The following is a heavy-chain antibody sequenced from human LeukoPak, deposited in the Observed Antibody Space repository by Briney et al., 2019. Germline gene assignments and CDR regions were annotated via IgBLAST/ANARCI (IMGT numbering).Heavy chain of an antibody. CDR2: ISSSGSTI. J-gene: IGHJ4*02. Sequence: PGGSLRLSCAASGFTFSSYSMNWVRQAPGKGLEWVSYISSSGSTIYYADSVKGRFTISRDNAKNSLYLQMNSLRVEDTAVYYCAKLAKYFYGSETYYFFEHWGQGTPVTASS. V-gene: IGHV3-48*04. CDR1: GFTFSSYS. D-gene: IGHD3-10*01. CDR3: AKLAKYFYGSETYYFFEH.